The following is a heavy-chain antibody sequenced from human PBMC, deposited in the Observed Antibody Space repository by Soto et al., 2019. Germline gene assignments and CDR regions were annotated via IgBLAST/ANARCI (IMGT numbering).Heavy chain of an antibody. Sequence: GGSLRLSCAASGFTFSSYWMSWVRQAPGKGLEWVANIKQDGSEKYYVDSLKGRFTISRDNAKNSLYLQMNSLRAEDTAVYYCARQGANYDFWSGPIDKGYYYYGMDVWGQGTTVTVSS. V-gene: IGHV3-7*03. D-gene: IGHD3-3*01. CDR1: GFTFSSYW. CDR3: ARQGANYDFWSGPIDKGYYYYGMDV. CDR2: IKQDGSEK. J-gene: IGHJ6*02.